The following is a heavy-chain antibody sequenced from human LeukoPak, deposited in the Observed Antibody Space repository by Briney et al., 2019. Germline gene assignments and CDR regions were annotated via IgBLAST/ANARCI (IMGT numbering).Heavy chain of an antibody. J-gene: IGHJ4*02. Sequence: SETLSLTCTVSGGSISSYYWSWIRQPAGKGLEWIGRIHTPGSTNYNPSLKSRVTMSVDTSKNQFSLKLSSVTAADTAVYYCATFSGSYWGAYFWGQGTLVTVSS. V-gene: IGHV4-4*07. CDR1: GGSISSYY. CDR2: IHTPGST. CDR3: ATFSGSYWGAYF. D-gene: IGHD1-26*01.